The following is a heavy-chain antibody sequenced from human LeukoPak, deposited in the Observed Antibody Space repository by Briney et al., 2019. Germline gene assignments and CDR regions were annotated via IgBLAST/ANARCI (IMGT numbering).Heavy chain of an antibody. D-gene: IGHD3-10*02. CDR3: AELGITMIGGV. J-gene: IGHJ6*04. V-gene: IGHV3-23*01. Sequence: GTLRLSCAASGFTFSRYGMSRVRQAPGKGLEWVSAISGSGGSTYYADSVKGRFTISRDNAKNSLYLQMNSLRAEDTAVYYCAELGITMIGGVWGKGTTVTISS. CDR1: GFTFSRYG. CDR2: ISGSGGST.